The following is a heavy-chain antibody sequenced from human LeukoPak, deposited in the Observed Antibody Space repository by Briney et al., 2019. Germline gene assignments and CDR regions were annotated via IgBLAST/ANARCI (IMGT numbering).Heavy chain of an antibody. CDR1: GGSISNHY. Sequence: SETLSLTCIVSGGSISNHYWNWIRQPPGKGLEWIGYIYYSGSTNYNPSLKSRVTISVDTSKNQFSLKLSSVTAADTAVYYCARAGRGYCSGGSCQRPYYFDYWGQGTLVTVSS. CDR3: ARAGRGYCSGGSCQRPYYFDY. D-gene: IGHD2-15*01. CDR2: IYYSGST. J-gene: IGHJ4*02. V-gene: IGHV4-59*11.